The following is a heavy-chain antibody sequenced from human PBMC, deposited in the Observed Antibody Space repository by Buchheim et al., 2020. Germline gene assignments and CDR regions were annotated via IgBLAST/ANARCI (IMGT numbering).Heavy chain of an antibody. Sequence: EVQLVESGGGLVQPGGSLRLSCAASGFTFSSYEMNWVRQAPGKGLEWVSYISSSGSPIYYADSVTGRFTISRDKDKTSLYLQMNSLRAEDTAVYYCASGGTMVRGVINSNWFDPWGQGTL. CDR3: ASGGTMVRGVINSNWFDP. V-gene: IGHV3-48*03. D-gene: IGHD3-10*01. CDR1: GFTFSSYE. J-gene: IGHJ5*02. CDR2: ISSSGSPI.